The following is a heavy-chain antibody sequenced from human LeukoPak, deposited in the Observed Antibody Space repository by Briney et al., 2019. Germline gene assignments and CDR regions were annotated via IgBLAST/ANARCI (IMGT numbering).Heavy chain of an antibody. J-gene: IGHJ4*02. V-gene: IGHV3-23*01. CDR1: GFTFSSYA. CDR2: IRGSGGSR. CDR3: TAGVATGSYFDY. Sequence: GGSLRLSCAASGFTFSSYAMSWVRQAPGKGLEWVSAIRGSGGSRYYADSVKGRFTISRDNSKNTLYLQMNSLRAEDTAVYYCTAGVATGSYFDYWGQGTLVTVSS. D-gene: IGHD3-3*01.